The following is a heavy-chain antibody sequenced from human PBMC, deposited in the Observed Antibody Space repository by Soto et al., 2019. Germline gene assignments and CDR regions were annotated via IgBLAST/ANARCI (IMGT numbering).Heavy chain of an antibody. V-gene: IGHV4-39*01. CDR2: IYYSAST. CDR1: GGSISSSSFH. J-gene: IGHJ5*02. CDR3: ARRERAAGTDWWFDP. D-gene: IGHD6-13*01. Sequence: PSETLSLTCTVSGGSISSSSFHWGWIRQPPGKGLEWIGSIYYSASTYYSPSLKSRVTISVDTSKNQFSLKLSSVTAADTAVYYCARRERAAGTDWWFDPWGQGALVT.